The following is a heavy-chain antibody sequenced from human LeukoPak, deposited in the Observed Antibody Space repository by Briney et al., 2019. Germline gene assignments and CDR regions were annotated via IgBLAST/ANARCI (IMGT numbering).Heavy chain of an antibody. CDR1: GFTFSSYA. V-gene: IGHV3-23*01. D-gene: IGHD5-12*01. CDR2: ISGSGSNT. CDR3: ARDGNSGYDEDYYYYMDV. J-gene: IGHJ6*03. Sequence: GGSLRLSCAASGFTFSSYAMTWVRQAPGKGLEWVSAISGSGSNTYYADSVKGRFTISRDNAKNSLYLQMNSLRAEDTAVYYCARDGNSGYDEDYYYYMDVWGKGTTVTVSS.